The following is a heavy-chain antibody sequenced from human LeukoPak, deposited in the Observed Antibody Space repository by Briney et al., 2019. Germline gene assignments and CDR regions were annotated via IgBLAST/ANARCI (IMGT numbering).Heavy chain of an antibody. D-gene: IGHD1-26*01. CDR2: IGPTGANI. Sequence: GGTLRLSCAASGFSFRSHGMNWVRQAPGKGLEWVSGIGPTGANIYYADSVKGRFSISRDNSKNTLYLQMNSLRAEDTAVYYCAKVRAPRQYYFDYWGQGTLVTVSS. J-gene: IGHJ4*02. V-gene: IGHV3-23*01. CDR1: GFSFRSHG. CDR3: AKVRAPRQYYFDY.